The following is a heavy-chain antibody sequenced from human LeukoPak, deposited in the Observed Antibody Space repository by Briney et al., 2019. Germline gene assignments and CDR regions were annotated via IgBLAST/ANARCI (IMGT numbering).Heavy chain of an antibody. J-gene: IGHJ4*02. CDR2: MNPNSGAT. Sequence: GASVKVSCKASGYTFTDYYMHWVRQAPGQGLEWMGWMNPNSGATNYAQKFQGRVTMTRDTSISTAYMELSSLRSEDTAVYYCAREGHYDFWSGYHIYFDYWGQGTLVTVSS. CDR1: GYTFTDYY. V-gene: IGHV1-2*02. CDR3: AREGHYDFWSGYHIYFDY. D-gene: IGHD3-3*01.